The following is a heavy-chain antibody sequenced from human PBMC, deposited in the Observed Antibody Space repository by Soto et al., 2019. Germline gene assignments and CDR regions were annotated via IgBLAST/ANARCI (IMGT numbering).Heavy chain of an antibody. J-gene: IGHJ5*02. CDR3: ARAPHELWTSYLFDP. CDR2: ISAYDGKT. D-gene: IGHD3-3*01. CDR1: GYTFNTYG. Sequence: ASVKVSCKTSGYTFNTYGINWVRQAPGQGLELMGWISAYDGKTTYAEKFQGRVTLTTDTSTSTAYMELRSLRSDDTAIYYCARAPHELWTSYLFDPWGQG. V-gene: IGHV1-18*01.